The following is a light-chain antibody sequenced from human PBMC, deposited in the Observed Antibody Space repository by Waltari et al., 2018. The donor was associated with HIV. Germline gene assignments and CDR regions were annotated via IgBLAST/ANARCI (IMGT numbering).Light chain of an antibody. CDR1: QDINNY. V-gene: IGKV1-33*01. CDR3: QQYYSTPPLT. J-gene: IGKJ4*01. CDR2: DAS. Sequence: DIQLTQSPSSLSASVGDRVTITCQASQDINNYLNWYQQKAGKAPKVLILDASNLQTGVPSRFSGSGSGTHFTFTVSSLQPEDTATYYCQQYYSTPPLTFGGGTKVEIK.